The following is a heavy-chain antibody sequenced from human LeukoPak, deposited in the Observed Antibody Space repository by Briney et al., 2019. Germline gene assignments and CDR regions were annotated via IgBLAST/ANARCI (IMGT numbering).Heavy chain of an antibody. CDR2: ISYDGSNK. J-gene: IGHJ4*02. CDR1: GFTFSSYG. V-gene: IGHV3-30*18. D-gene: IGHD2-2*01. CDR3: AKGGYCSSTSCYVYYFDY. Sequence: GRSLRLSCAASGFTFSSYGMHWVRQAPGKGLEWVAVISYDGSNKYYADSVKGRFTISRDNSKNTLYLQMNSLRAEDTAVYYCAKGGYCSSTSCYVYYFDYWGQGTLVTVSS.